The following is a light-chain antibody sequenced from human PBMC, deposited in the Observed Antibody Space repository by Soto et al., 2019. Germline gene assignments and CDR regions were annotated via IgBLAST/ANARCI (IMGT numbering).Light chain of an antibody. CDR1: QSVSYY. Sequence: EIVLTQSPGTLSLSPVERATLSCRASQSVSYYLAWYQQKPGQAPRLLIYDASSRATGVPDRFSGSGSGTDFTLTISRLEPEDFAVYYCQQRSKWPITFGQGTRLEIK. CDR3: QQRSKWPIT. CDR2: DAS. J-gene: IGKJ5*01. V-gene: IGKV3D-20*02.